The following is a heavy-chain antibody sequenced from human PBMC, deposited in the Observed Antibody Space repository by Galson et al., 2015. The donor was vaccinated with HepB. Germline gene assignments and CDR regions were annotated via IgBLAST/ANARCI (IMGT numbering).Heavy chain of an antibody. Sequence: SLRLSCAASGFTFSSYAMHWVRQAPGKGLEYVSAISSNGGSTYYADSVKGRFTISRDNSKSTLYLQMSSLRAEDTAVYYCVKVIAAGAMVTGVPDYWGQGTLVTVSS. D-gene: IGHD5-18*01. CDR1: GFTFSSYA. J-gene: IGHJ4*02. CDR3: VKVIAAGAMVTGVPDY. CDR2: ISSNGGST. V-gene: IGHV3-64D*06.